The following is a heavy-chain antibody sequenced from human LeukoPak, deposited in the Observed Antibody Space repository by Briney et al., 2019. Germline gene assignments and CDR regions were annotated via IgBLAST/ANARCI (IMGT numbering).Heavy chain of an antibody. Sequence: GGTLRLSCAASGFTFSSYGLSWVRQAPGKGLDWVSAISCSGGSTYYADSVKGRFTISRDNSKNTLYLQMNSLRAEDTAVYYCAKDQVITFGGPHDYWGQGTLVTVSS. J-gene: IGHJ4*02. CDR1: GFTFSSYG. V-gene: IGHV3-23*01. D-gene: IGHD3-16*01. CDR3: AKDQVITFGGPHDY. CDR2: ISCSGGST.